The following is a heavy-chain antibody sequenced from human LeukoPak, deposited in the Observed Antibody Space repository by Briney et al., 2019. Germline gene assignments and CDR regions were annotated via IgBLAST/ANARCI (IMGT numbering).Heavy chain of an antibody. V-gene: IGHV3-21*01. D-gene: IGHD3-10*01. CDR2: ISSSSSYI. Sequence: GGSLRLSCAASGFTFSNYSMNWVRQAPGKGLEGVSSISSSSSYIYYADSVKGRFTISRDNAKNSLYLQMNSLRAEATAVYYCARESITMVRGVIRPLCGMDVWGQGTTVTVSS. CDR1: GFTFSNYS. CDR3: ARESITMVRGVIRPLCGMDV. J-gene: IGHJ6*02.